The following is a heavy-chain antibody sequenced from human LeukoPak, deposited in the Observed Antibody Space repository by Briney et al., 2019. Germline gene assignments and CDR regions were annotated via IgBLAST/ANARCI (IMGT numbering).Heavy chain of an antibody. V-gene: IGHV3-7*01. D-gene: IGHD3-22*01. CDR2: IKQDGSEK. CDR1: GFTFSSYW. J-gene: IGHJ4*02. Sequence: GGSLRLSCAASGFTFSSYWMSWVRQAPGKGLEWVANIKQDGSEKYYVDSVKGRFTISRDNAKNSLYLQMNSLRAEDTAVYYCAREYYYDSTGVDYWGQGTLVTVSS. CDR3: AREYYYDSTGVDY.